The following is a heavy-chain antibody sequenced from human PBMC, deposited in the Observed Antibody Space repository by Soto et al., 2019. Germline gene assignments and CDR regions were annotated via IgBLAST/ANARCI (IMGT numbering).Heavy chain of an antibody. CDR2: ISYDGRET. Sequence: GGSLRLSCAASGFTFSAYAFHWVRQAPGKGLEWLSVISYDGRETHYADSVEGRFIISRDSSKKTAYLQMNSLRGDDTAVYFCATDPVAVTGSFIDSWGQGTLVTISS. CDR3: ATDPVAVTGSFIDS. D-gene: IGHD2-21*02. V-gene: IGHV3-30-3*01. CDR1: GFTFSAYA. J-gene: IGHJ4*02.